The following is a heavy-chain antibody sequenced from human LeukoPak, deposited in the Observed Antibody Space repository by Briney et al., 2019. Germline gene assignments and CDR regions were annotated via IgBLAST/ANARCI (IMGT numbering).Heavy chain of an antibody. Sequence: ATVKISCKVSGYTFTDYYMHWLQQAPGKGLEWMGLVDPEDGETIYAEKFQGRVTMTADTSTDTAYMELSSLRSEDTAVYYCATGPGGGGGYYFDYWGQGTLVTVSS. V-gene: IGHV1-69-2*01. D-gene: IGHD2-15*01. J-gene: IGHJ4*02. CDR3: ATGPGGGGGYYFDY. CDR1: GYTFTDYY. CDR2: VDPEDGET.